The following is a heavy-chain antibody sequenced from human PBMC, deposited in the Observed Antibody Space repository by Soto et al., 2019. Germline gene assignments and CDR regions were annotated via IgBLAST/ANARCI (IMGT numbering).Heavy chain of an antibody. CDR3: AMSNSNDLYYHFES. CDR1: GFRFDDYA. J-gene: IGHJ4*02. V-gene: IGHV3-9*01. Sequence: EVQLVESGGGSVQPGGSLRLSCVASGFRFDDYAMHWVRQRPGKGLEWVSGINWNSDTIDYDDSVKGRFIVSRDNAEGSLLLQMSSLRAEDTAIYFCAMSNSNDLYYHFESWGQGTPVTVSS. D-gene: IGHD3-10*01. CDR2: INWNSDTI.